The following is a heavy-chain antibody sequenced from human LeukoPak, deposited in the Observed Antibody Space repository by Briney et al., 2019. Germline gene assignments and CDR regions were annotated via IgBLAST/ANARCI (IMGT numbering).Heavy chain of an antibody. CDR3: ARATLDN. J-gene: IGHJ4*02. V-gene: IGHV3-30*02. CDR1: GFTFSSYG. CDR2: IRYDGSNK. Sequence: GGSLRLSCAASGFTFSSYGMHWVRQAPGKGLEWVAFIRYDGSNKYYADSVKGRFTISRDNSKNTVYLQMNSLRVEDTAVYYCARATLDNWGQGTLVTVSS.